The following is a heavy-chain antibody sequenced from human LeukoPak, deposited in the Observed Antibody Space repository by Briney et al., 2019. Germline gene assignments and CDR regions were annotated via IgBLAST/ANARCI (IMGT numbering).Heavy chain of an antibody. CDR1: GFTFSSYN. V-gene: IGHV3-21*01. D-gene: IGHD4-17*01. CDR2: ISTSSSYR. Sequence: GGSLRLSCAASGFTFSSYNMNWVRQAPGKGLEWVSSISTSSSYRYYADSVKGRFTISRDNAKKLLYLQMNSLRAEDTAVYYCARIYGDYVLYYFDYWDQGTLVTVSS. J-gene: IGHJ4*02. CDR3: ARIYGDYVLYYFDY.